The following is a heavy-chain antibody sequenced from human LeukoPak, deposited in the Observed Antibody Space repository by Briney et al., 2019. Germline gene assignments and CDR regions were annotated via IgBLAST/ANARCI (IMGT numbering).Heavy chain of an antibody. D-gene: IGHD3-22*01. Sequence: PSETLSLTCAVYGGSFSGYYWSWIRQPPGKGLEWIGEINHSGSTNYNPSLKSRVIMSVDTSKNQFSLKLSSLTAADTAIYYCARGIYYDSSAYDYWGQGTLVTVSS. CDR2: INHSGST. CDR3: ARGIYYDSSAYDY. CDR1: GGSFSGYY. V-gene: IGHV4-34*01. J-gene: IGHJ4*02.